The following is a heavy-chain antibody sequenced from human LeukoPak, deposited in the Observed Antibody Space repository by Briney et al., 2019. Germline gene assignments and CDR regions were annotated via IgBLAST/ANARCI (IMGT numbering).Heavy chain of an antibody. D-gene: IGHD2-8*01. CDR1: GGPISSYY. CDR2: IYYSGST. J-gene: IGHJ3*02. Sequence: KPSETLSLTCTVSGGPISSYYWSWVRQPPGEGLEWIGYIYYSGSTNYNPSLKSRVTISVDTSKNQFSLKLSSVTAADTAVYYCARAAGVPVAFDIWGQGTMVTVSS. CDR3: ARAAGVPVAFDI. V-gene: IGHV4-59*01.